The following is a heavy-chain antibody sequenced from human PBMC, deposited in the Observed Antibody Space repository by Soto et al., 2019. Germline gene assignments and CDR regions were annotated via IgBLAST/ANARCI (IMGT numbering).Heavy chain of an antibody. D-gene: IGHD2-15*01. Sequence: SETLSLTCAVYGGSFSGYYWSWIRQPPGKGLEWIGEINHSGSTNYNPSLKSRVTISVDTSKNQFSLKLSSVTAADTAVYYCARVSRRVVVAAAFDPWGQGTLVTVS. CDR2: INHSGST. J-gene: IGHJ5*02. CDR1: GGSFSGYY. CDR3: ARVSRRVVVAAAFDP. V-gene: IGHV4-34*01.